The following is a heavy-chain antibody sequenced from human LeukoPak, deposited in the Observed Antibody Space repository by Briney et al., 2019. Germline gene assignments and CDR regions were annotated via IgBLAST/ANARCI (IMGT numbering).Heavy chain of an antibody. J-gene: IGHJ4*02. CDR3: ARQRGVILGNCDY. Sequence: SETLSLTCNVSGVSISSSSYYWGWIRQPPGKGLEWIGSIYSSGSTYYNSSLKSRVTISIDTSKNQVSLKMSSVTAADTAVYYCARQRGVILGNCDYWGQGALVTVSS. CDR2: IYSSGST. V-gene: IGHV4-39*01. D-gene: IGHD3-10*01. CDR1: GVSISSSSYY.